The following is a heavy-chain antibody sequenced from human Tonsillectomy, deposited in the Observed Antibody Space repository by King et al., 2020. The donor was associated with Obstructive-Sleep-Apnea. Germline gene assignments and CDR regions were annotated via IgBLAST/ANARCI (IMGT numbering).Heavy chain of an antibody. CDR3: AHSESDVDTQEAFGRAEYYFDY. J-gene: IGHJ4*02. CDR1: GFSLSTSGVS. Sequence: TLKESGPTLVKPTQTLTLTCTFSGFSLSTSGVSVSWIRQPPGKALEWLSLMYWDDDKRYRPSLKSRLTITKDTSKNQVVLTMTNMDPVDTATYYCAHSESDVDTQEAFGRAEYYFDYWGQGTLVTVSS. CDR2: MYWDDDK. V-gene: IGHV2-5*02. D-gene: IGHD5-18*01.